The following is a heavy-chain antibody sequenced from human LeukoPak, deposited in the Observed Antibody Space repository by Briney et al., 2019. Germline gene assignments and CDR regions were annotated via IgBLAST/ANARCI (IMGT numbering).Heavy chain of an antibody. Sequence: SETLSLTCAVYGGSFSGYYWSWIRQPPGKGLEWIGEINHSGSTNYNPSLESRVTISVDTSKNQFSLKLSSVTAADTAVYYCARSLWPEDYWGQGTLVTVSS. CDR1: GGSFSGYY. CDR2: INHSGST. V-gene: IGHV4-34*01. CDR3: ARSLWPEDY. D-gene: IGHD5-18*01. J-gene: IGHJ4*02.